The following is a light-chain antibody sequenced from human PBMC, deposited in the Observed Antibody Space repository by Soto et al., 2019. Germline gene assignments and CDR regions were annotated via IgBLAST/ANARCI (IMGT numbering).Light chain of an antibody. CDR3: QKYNTVPVT. CDR1: QGIGNS. Sequence: DIQMTQSPPSLSASVGDRVTITCRASQGIGNSLAWYQQKPGTVPKLLIYSASTLKSGVPSGFSGSGSGTDFTLTISSLQPEDVAAYYCQKYNTVPVTFGQGTRLEIK. V-gene: IGKV1-27*01. J-gene: IGKJ5*01. CDR2: SAS.